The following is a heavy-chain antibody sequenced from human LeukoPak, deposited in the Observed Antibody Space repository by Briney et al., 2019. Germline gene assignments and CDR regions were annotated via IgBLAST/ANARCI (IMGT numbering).Heavy chain of an antibody. V-gene: IGHV4-4*07. D-gene: IGHD6-13*01. CDR3: ARDSYSSSWKYFDY. J-gene: IGHJ4*02. CDR1: GGSISNYY. CDR2: IYTSGST. Sequence: SDTLSLTCSVSGGSISNYYWSWILQPAGKGLEWIGRIYTSGSTNCNPSLKSRCTMSVDTSNNQFSLKLTSVTAADTAVYYCARDSYSSSWKYFDYWGQGTLVTVSS.